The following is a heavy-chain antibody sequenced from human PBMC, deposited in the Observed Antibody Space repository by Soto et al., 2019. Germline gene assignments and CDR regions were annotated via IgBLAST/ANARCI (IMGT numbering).Heavy chain of an antibody. CDR1: GYTFTSYA. Sequence: ASVKVSCKASGYTFTSYAMNWVRQAPGQRLEWMGWINAGNGNTKYSQKFQGRVTMTRSTPLTTAYLELYGLTSEDTAVYYCARKFHYDSGTYLFDLDYWGQGTLVTVSS. J-gene: IGHJ4*02. CDR2: INAGNGNT. V-gene: IGHV1-3*01. D-gene: IGHD3-10*01. CDR3: ARKFHYDSGTYLFDLDY.